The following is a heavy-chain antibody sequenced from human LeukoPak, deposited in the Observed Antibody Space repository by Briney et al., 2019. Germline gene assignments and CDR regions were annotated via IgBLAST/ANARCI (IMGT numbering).Heavy chain of an antibody. J-gene: IGHJ5*02. V-gene: IGHV1-46*01. CDR1: GYTFTSYY. CDR3: ARDHGGLVAARRLYNWFDP. Sequence: GASVKVSCKASGYTFTSYYMHWVRQAPGQGLEWMGIINPSGGSTSYAQKFQGRVTMTRDTSTSTVYVELSSLRSEDTAVYYCARDHGGLVAARRLYNWFDPWGQGTLVTVSS. D-gene: IGHD2-15*01. CDR2: INPSGGST.